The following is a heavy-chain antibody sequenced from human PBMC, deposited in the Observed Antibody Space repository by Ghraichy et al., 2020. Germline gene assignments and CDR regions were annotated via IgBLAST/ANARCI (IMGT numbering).Heavy chain of an antibody. D-gene: IGHD2-21*02. V-gene: IGHV3-48*02. J-gene: IGHJ4*02. CDR3: ARDQWGDPYFDY. Sequence: GGSLRLSCAASGFTFSSYSMNWVRQAPGKGLEWVSYITRSSDTMYYADSVKGRFTISRDNAKNSLYLQMNSLRDEDTAVYYCARDQWGDPYFDYWGQGTLVTVSS. CDR2: ITRSSDTM. CDR1: GFTFSSYS.